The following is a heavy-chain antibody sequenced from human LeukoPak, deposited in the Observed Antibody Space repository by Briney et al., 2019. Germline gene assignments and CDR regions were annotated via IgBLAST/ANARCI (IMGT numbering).Heavy chain of an antibody. D-gene: IGHD5-24*01. Sequence: PSETLSLTCTVSGGSISSYYWSWVRQPPGKGLEWIGYIYYSGGTDYNPSLKSRVTISVDTSKNQFSLKLRSVTAADTAVYYCARHVTISGPYDASDIWGQGTMVTVSP. J-gene: IGHJ3*02. CDR1: GGSISSYY. CDR3: ARHVTISGPYDASDI. CDR2: IYYSGGT. V-gene: IGHV4-59*08.